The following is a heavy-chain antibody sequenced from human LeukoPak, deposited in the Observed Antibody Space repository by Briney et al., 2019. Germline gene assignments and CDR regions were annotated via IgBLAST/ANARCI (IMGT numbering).Heavy chain of an antibody. Sequence: GGSLRLSCAASGFTFSDYYMSWIRQAPGKGLEYVSYIGSSGSGVYYADSVKGRFTISRDNAKNSLYLQMNSLRDEDTAVYYCARDRAYYYDSSGYYYFDHWGQGTLVTVSS. CDR1: GFTFSDYY. CDR2: IGSSGSGV. V-gene: IGHV3-11*01. D-gene: IGHD3-22*01. CDR3: ARDRAYYYDSSGYYYFDH. J-gene: IGHJ4*02.